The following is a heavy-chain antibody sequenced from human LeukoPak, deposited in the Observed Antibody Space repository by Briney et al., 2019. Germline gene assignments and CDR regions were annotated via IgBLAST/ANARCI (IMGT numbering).Heavy chain of an antibody. CDR2: IYPGDSET. Sequence: GESLKISCKGSGYSFTSYWIGWVRQMPGEGLEWMGIIYPGDSETSYSPSFQGQVTISADKSITTAYLQWGSLKASDTAMYYYTRSPRDGYHDAFDIWGQGTMVTVFS. CDR1: GYSFTSYW. D-gene: IGHD5-24*01. J-gene: IGHJ3*02. V-gene: IGHV5-51*01. CDR3: TRSPRDGYHDAFDI.